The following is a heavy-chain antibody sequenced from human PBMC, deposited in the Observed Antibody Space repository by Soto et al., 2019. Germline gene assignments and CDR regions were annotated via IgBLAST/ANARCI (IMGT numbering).Heavy chain of an antibody. CDR2: INAGNGNT. CDR3: ARCEIWGYYDSSGYYTYDNWFDP. CDR1: GYTFTSYA. J-gene: IGHJ5*02. D-gene: IGHD3-22*01. Sequence: ASVKVSCKASGYTFTSYAMHWVRQAPGQRLEWMGWINAGNGNTKYSQKFQGRVTITRDTSASTAYMELSSLRSEDTAVYYCARCEIWGYYDSSGYYTYDNWFDPWGQGTLVTVS. V-gene: IGHV1-3*01.